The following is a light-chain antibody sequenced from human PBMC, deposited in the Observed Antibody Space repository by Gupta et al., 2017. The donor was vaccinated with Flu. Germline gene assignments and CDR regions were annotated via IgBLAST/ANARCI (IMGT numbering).Light chain of an antibody. CDR1: TGTVTSGHY. CDR2: DTS. V-gene: IGLV7-46*01. Sequence: QAVVTQEPSLTVSPEGTVPLTCGSSTGTVTSGHYPYWFQQKPGQAPRTLIYDTSNKHSWTPARFSGSLLGGKAALTLSGAQPEDEAEYYCLLSSGGARVFGAGTKLTVL. J-gene: IGLJ3*02. CDR3: LLSSGGARV.